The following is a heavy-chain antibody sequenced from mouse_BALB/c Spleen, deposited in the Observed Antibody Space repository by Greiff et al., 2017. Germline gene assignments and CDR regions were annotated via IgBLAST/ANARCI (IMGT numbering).Heavy chain of an antibody. CDR3: ARVFDY. CDR1: GFTFSDYY. V-gene: IGHV5-4*02. J-gene: IGHJ2*01. Sequence: EVKLMESGGGLVKPGGSLKLSCAASGFTFSDYYMYWVRQTPEKRLEWVATISDGGSYTYYPDSVKGRFTISRDNAKNNLYLQMSSLKSEDTAMYYCARVFDYWGQGTTLTVSS. CDR2: ISDGGSYT.